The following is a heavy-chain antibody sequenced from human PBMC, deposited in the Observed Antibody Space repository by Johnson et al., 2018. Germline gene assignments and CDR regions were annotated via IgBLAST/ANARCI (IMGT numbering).Heavy chain of an antibody. Sequence: QVQLVQSGGGVVQPGRSMRLSCAASGFTFSSYAMHWVRQAPGKGLEWVAVISYDGSNKYYADSVKGRFTIPRDNSKNTLYLQMNSLRAEDTAVYYCAGDLGISVTTSSAFDVWGQGTMVTVSS. CDR1: GFTFSSYA. CDR2: ISYDGSNK. J-gene: IGHJ3*01. D-gene: IGHD1-7*01. V-gene: IGHV3-30-3*01. CDR3: AGDLGISVTTSSAFDV.